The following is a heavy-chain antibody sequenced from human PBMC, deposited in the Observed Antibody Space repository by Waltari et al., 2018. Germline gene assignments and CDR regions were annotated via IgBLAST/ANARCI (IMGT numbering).Heavy chain of an antibody. V-gene: IGHV1-69*05. J-gene: IGHJ4*02. CDR3: ARSGPAADIDY. Sequence: QVQLVQSGAEVKKPGSSVKVSCKASGGTFSSYAISWVRQAPGQGLEWRGGISPSSGTANYAQKFQGRVTITTDESTSTAYMELSSVTAADTAVYYCARSGPAADIDYWGQGTLVTVSS. CDR1: GGTFSSYA. D-gene: IGHD6-13*01. CDR2: ISPSSGTA.